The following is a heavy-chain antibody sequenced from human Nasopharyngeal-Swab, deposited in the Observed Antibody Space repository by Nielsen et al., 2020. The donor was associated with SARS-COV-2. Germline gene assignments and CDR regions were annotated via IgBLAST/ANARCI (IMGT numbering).Heavy chain of an antibody. D-gene: IGHD4-11*01. V-gene: IGHV4-39*02. J-gene: IGHJ4*02. CDR3: GRLPKTTVTRRLYFDY. CDR2: VSYSGPT. Sequence: SETLSLTCTVSGGSLSSSNYYWGWIRQPPGKGLEWIGTVSYSGPTYYNPSLKSRVTMSVDTSKNHFSLRLTSVTAADTAVYYCGRLPKTTVTRRLYFDYWGQGTLVTVSS. CDR1: GGSLSSSNYY.